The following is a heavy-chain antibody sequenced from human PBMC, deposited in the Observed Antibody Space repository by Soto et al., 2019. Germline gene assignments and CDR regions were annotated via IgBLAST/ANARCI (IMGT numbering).Heavy chain of an antibody. J-gene: IGHJ6*03. CDR2: ISGSGGST. Sequence: EVQLLESGGGLVQPGGSLRLSCAASGFTFSSYAMSWVLQAPGKGLEWVSAISGSGGSTYYADSVKGRFTISRDYSKNTLYLQMNSLRAEDTAVYYCAKSEGYYDILTGYYYDYYYYMDVWGKGTTVTVSS. D-gene: IGHD3-9*01. CDR3: AKSEGYYDILTGYYYDYYYYMDV. CDR1: GFTFSSYA. V-gene: IGHV3-23*01.